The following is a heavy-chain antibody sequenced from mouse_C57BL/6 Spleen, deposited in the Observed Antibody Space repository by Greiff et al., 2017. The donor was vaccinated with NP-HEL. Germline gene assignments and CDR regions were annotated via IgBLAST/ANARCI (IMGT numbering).Heavy chain of an antibody. V-gene: IGHV5-9-1*02. CDR1: GFTFSSYA. D-gene: IGHD1-1*01. CDR3: TRDSYSSSYYWYFDV. Sequence: EVQLVESGEGLVKPGGSLKLSCAASGFTFSSYAMSWVRQTPEKRLEWVAYISSGGDYIYYADTVKGRFTISRDNARNTLYLQMSSLKSEDTAMYYCTRDSYSSSYYWYFDVWGTGTTVTVSS. CDR2: ISSGGDYI. J-gene: IGHJ1*03.